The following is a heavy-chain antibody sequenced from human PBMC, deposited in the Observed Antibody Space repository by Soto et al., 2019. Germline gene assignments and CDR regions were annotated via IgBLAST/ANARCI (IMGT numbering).Heavy chain of an antibody. CDR2: ISAYNGNT. CDR3: ARDGAAPYYYYGMDV. Sequence: QVQLVQSGGEVKKPGASVKVSCKTSGYSFTTYGISWVRQAPGQGLEWMGWISAYNGNTNYAQKLQDRVTMTTDTSTSTAYMELRRLRSDDTDVYYCARDGAAPYYYYGMDVWGQGSTVTVSS. D-gene: IGHD4-17*01. CDR1: GYSFTTYG. J-gene: IGHJ6*02. V-gene: IGHV1-18*01.